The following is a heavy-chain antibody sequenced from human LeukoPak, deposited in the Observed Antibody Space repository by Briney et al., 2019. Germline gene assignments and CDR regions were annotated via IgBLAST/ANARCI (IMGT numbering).Heavy chain of an antibody. D-gene: IGHD2-2*02. CDR2: ISGSGGST. V-gene: IGHV3-23*01. CDR3: ASLGYCSSTSCYTGGWFDP. Sequence: GGSLRRSCAASGFTFSSYAMSWVRQAPGRGLEWVSAISGSGGSTYYADSVKGRFTISRDNSKNTLYLQMNSLRAEDTAVYYCASLGYCSSTSCYTGGWFDPWGQGTLVTVSS. CDR1: GFTFSSYA. J-gene: IGHJ5*02.